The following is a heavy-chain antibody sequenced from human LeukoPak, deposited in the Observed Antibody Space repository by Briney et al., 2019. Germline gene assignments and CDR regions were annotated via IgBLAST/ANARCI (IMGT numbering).Heavy chain of an antibody. CDR3: AKSPVLRFLEWLLYFLDY. V-gene: IGHV3-48*01. CDR1: GFSFSSNG. J-gene: IGHJ4*02. D-gene: IGHD3-3*01. Sequence: GGSLRLSCAASGFSFSSNGMNWVRQPPGKGLEWLSFISGSSETIYYADSVKGRFTISRDNSKNTLYLQMNSLRAEDTAVYYCAKSPVLRFLEWLLYFLDYWGQGTLVTVSS. CDR2: ISGSSETI.